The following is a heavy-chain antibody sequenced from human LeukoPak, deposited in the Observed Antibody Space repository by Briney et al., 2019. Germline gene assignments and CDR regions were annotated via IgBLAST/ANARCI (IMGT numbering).Heavy chain of an antibody. CDR1: GFTFSTYA. CDR3: ARGVDYYDSGGTIYY. J-gene: IGHJ4*02. Sequence: GRSLRLSCAASGFTFSTYAMHWVRQAPGKGLEWVAVISHDGSNKYHADSVKGRFTISRDKSKNTLFLQMNSLRAEDTAVYYCARGVDYYDSGGTIYYWGQGTLVTVSS. CDR2: ISHDGSNK. V-gene: IGHV3-30-3*01. D-gene: IGHD3-22*01.